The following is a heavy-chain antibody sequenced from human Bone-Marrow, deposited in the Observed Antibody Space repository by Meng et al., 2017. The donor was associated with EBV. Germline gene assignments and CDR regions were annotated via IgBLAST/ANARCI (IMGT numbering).Heavy chain of an antibody. Sequence: QVPLRESGPGLVEPSGTPSLPCAVSGASIERSDWWTWVRQAPGKGLEWIGEIHHSGTTNCNPSLESRVTISIDKSDNQFSLKLTSVTAADTAVYYCARGLGGHYPTMEYWGQGTLVTVSS. J-gene: IGHJ4*02. CDR3: ARGLGGHYPTMEY. D-gene: IGHD3-22*01. CDR1: GASIERSDW. CDR2: IHHSGTT. V-gene: IGHV4-4*02.